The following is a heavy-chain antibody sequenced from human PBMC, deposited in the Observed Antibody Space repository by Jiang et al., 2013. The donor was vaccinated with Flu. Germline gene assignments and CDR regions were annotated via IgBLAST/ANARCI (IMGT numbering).Heavy chain of an antibody. CDR3: ARVRAVAGFLYYFDY. CDR2: IYYSGST. Sequence: GLEWIGYIYYSGSTNXNPSLKSRVTISVDTSKNQFSLKLSSVTAADTAVYYCARVRAVAGFLYYFDYWGQGTLVTVSS. J-gene: IGHJ4*02. D-gene: IGHD6-19*01. V-gene: IGHV4-59*01.